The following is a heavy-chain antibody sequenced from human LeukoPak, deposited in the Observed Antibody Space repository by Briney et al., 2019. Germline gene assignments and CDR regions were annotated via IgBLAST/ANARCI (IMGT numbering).Heavy chain of an antibody. CDR2: ISSSGGTI. Sequence: GGSLRLSCAASGFTFSSYKMTWVRQAPGKGLEWVSYISSSGGTIYYADSVKGRFTISRDNAKNSLYLQMNSLRAEDTAVYHCARETFGVTKCFDYWGQGTLVTVSS. CDR3: ARETFGVTKCFDY. J-gene: IGHJ4*02. V-gene: IGHV3-48*03. CDR1: GFTFSSYK. D-gene: IGHD4-17*01.